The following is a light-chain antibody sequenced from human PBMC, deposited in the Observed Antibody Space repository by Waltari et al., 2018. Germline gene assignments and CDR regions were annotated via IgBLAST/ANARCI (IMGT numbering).Light chain of an antibody. Sequence: QSALTHPRPVSGSPGQSGTLSSTGTRSDVGGYNSVPWYQQHPGKAPKHMIYDVNKRPSGVPDRFSGSKSGNTASLAISGLQAEDEADFYCCSYAGSYILVFGGGTKLTGL. CDR2: DVN. J-gene: IGLJ2*01. CDR3: CSYAGSYILV. V-gene: IGLV2-11*01. CDR1: RSDVGGYNS.